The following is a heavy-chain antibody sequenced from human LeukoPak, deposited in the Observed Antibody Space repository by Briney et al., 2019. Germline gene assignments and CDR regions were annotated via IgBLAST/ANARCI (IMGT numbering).Heavy chain of an antibody. CDR1: GFTFSSYG. CDR2: ISYDGSNK. CDR3: TSDLWPHY. J-gene: IGHJ4*02. V-gene: IGHV3-30*03. Sequence: PGGSLRLSCAASGFTFSSYGMHWVRQAPGKGLEWVAVISYDGSNKYYADSVKGRFTISRDNSKNTAYLQMNSLKTEDTAVYYCTSDLWPHYWGQGTLVTVSS. D-gene: IGHD3-10*01.